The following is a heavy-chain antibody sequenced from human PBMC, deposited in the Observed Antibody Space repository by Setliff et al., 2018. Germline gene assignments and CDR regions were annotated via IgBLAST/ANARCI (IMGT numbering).Heavy chain of an antibody. Sequence: GESLRTSCNASGYIFTNYWIGWVRQMPGKGLEWMGVIYPGDSDTRYSPSFQSKVTISADKSIKTAYLQWSSLKASDTATYYCTRDEDRNKCTSSSCYRENDAFDVWGQGAMVTVSS. V-gene: IGHV5-51*01. D-gene: IGHD2-2*01. CDR2: IYPGDSDT. J-gene: IGHJ3*01. CDR3: TRDEDRNKCTSSSCYRENDAFDV. CDR1: GYIFTNYW.